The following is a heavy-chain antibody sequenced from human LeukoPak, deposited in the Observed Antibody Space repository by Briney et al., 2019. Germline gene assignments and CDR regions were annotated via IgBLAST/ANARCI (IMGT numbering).Heavy chain of an antibody. CDR3: AAADYGDYEGFFDY. Sequence: SETLSLTCAVYGGSFSGYYWSWIRQPPGKGLEGIGEINHSGSTNYNPSLKSRVTISVDTSKNQFSLKLSSVTAADTAVYYCAAADYGDYEGFFDYWGQGTLVTVSS. CDR2: INHSGST. V-gene: IGHV4-34*01. D-gene: IGHD4-17*01. CDR1: GGSFSGYY. J-gene: IGHJ4*02.